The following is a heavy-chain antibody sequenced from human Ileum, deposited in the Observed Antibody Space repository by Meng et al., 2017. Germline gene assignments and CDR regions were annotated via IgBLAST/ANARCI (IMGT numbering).Heavy chain of an antibody. D-gene: IGHD3-16*01. J-gene: IGHJ4*02. Sequence: GQMVESVGGLVQPGCAWRLFCVASGFTVPEHWMHWVLQAPGKGLVWAEGVDFTTGTFYADPVKGRYTVTRDNAKNTVYLQMNSLRAEDTGVYYCFWERGWGQGTLVTVSS. CDR2: VDFTTGT. CDR3: FWERG. CDR1: GFTVPEHW. V-gene: IGHV3-74*01.